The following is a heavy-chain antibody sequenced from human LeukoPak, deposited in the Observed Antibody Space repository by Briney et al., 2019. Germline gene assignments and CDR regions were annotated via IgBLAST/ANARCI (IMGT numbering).Heavy chain of an antibody. Sequence: GGSLRLSCAASGFTFTSYAMSWVRQAPGKGLEWVSTISASGGRANHADSVKGRFTISRDNSKNTVFLQVASLRAEDTAVYYCAKGGGYYYYYMDVWGKGTTVPV. CDR1: GFTFTSYA. V-gene: IGHV3-23*01. D-gene: IGHD3-16*01. J-gene: IGHJ6*03. CDR3: AKGGGYYYYYMDV. CDR2: ISASGGRA.